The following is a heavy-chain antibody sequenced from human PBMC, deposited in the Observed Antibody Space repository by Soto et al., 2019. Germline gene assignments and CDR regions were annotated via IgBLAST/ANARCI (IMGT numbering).Heavy chain of an antibody. CDR1: GGSISSSSYY. CDR3: ASINLHYDSSGFGGPMDY. Sequence: QLQLQESGPGLVKPSETLSLTCTVSGGSISSSSYYWGWIRQPPGKGLEWIGSIYYSGSTYYNPSLKSRVTISVESSKNQFSRKLSSVTAADTAVYYCASINLHYDSSGFGGPMDYWGQGTLVTVSS. V-gene: IGHV4-39*01. CDR2: IYYSGST. J-gene: IGHJ4*02. D-gene: IGHD3-22*01.